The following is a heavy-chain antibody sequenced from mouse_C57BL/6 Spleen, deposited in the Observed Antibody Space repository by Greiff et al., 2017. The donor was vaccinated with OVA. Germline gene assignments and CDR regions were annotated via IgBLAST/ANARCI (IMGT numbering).Heavy chain of an antibody. CDR1: GFNIKDYY. D-gene: IGHD1-1*01. V-gene: IGHV14-2*01. CDR2: IDPEDGET. CDR3: ARGDGSSSGYYAMDY. J-gene: IGHJ4*01. Sequence: VQLQQSGAELVKPGASVKLSCTASGFNIKDYYMHWVKQRTEQGLEWIGRIDPEDGETKYAPKFQGQATITADTSSNTAYLQLSSLTSEDTAVYYCARGDGSSSGYYAMDYWGQGTSVTVSS.